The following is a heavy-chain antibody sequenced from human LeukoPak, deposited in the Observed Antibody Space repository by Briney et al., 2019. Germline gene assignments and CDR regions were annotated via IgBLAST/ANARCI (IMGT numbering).Heavy chain of an antibody. CDR2: IYYSGST. J-gene: IGHJ4*02. CDR1: GHSIISYY. V-gene: IGHV4-59*08. D-gene: IGHD4-17*01. CDR3: ASFSAYGDYGT. Sequence: PSETLSLTCTVSGHSIISYYWSWIRQPPGKGLEWIGYIYYSGSTNYSPSLKSRVTISVDTSKNQFSLKLSSVTAADTAVYYCASFSAYGDYGTWGQGTLVTVSS.